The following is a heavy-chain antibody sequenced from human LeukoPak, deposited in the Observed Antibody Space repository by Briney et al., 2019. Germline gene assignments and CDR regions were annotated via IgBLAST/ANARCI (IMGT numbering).Heavy chain of an antibody. Sequence: PSETLSLTCTVSGGSISSSSYYWGWIRQPPGKGLEWIGSIYYSGSTYYNPSLKSRVTISVDTSKNQFSLKLSSVTAADTAVYYCARGFHDYWGQGTLVTVSS. CDR2: IYYSGST. CDR1: GGSISSSSYY. J-gene: IGHJ4*02. V-gene: IGHV4-39*01. CDR3: ARGFHDY.